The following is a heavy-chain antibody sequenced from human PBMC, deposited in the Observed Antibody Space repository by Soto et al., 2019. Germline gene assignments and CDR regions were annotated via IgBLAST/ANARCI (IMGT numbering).Heavy chain of an antibody. CDR1: GDSVSSNSAA. J-gene: IGHJ4*02. V-gene: IGHV6-1*01. CDR2: TYYRSKWYN. Sequence: SQTLSLTCAISGDSVSSNSAAWNWIRQSPSRGLEWLGRTYYRSKWYNDYAVSVKSRITINPDTSKNQSSLQLNSVTPEDTSVYYCAREGGFRGYSSSWYFDYWGQGTLVTVSS. CDR3: AREGGFRGYSSSWYFDY. D-gene: IGHD6-13*01.